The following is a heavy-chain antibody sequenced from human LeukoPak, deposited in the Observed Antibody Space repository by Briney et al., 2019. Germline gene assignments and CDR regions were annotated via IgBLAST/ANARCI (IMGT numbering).Heavy chain of an antibody. CDR1: GFTFSSYA. CDR2: ISYDGSNK. Sequence: GGSLRLSCAASGFTFSSYAMSWVRQAPGKGLEWVAVISYDGSNKYYADSVKGRFTISRDNSKNTLYLQMNSLRAEDTAVYYCARDPLGTRPGFDYWGQGTLVTVSS. V-gene: IGHV3-30*04. CDR3: ARDPLGTRPGFDY. D-gene: IGHD1-1*01. J-gene: IGHJ4*02.